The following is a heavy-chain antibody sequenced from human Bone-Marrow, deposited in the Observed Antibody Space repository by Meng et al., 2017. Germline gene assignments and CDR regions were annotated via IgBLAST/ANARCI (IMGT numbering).Heavy chain of an antibody. V-gene: IGHV1-46*01. CDR1: HYTFTGYG. CDR2: INSSGGST. CDR3: ARGKVIAVAGGVDY. D-gene: IGHD6-13*01. J-gene: IGHJ4*02. Sequence: QVHLLQSGAEVKRPGLPVKISCKASHYTFTGYGFSWFRQAPGHGLEWMGIINSSGGSTSYAQKFQGRVTITADKSTSTAYLELSSLRSEDTAVYYCARGKVIAVAGGVDYWGQVTLVTVSS.